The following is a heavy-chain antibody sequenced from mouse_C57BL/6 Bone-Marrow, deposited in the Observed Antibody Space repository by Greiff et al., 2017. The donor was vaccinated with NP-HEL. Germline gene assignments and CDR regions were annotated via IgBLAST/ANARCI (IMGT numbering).Heavy chain of an antibody. CDR2: ISNGGGST. J-gene: IGHJ3*01. Sequence: EVKLVESGGGLVQPGGSLKLSCAASGFTFSDYYMYWVRQTPEKRLEWVAYISNGGGSTYYPDTVKGRFTIPRDNAKNTLYLQMSRLKAEDTAMYYCARGGYYYGRPFAYWGQGTLVTVSA. CDR3: ARGGYYYGRPFAY. V-gene: IGHV5-12*01. CDR1: GFTFSDYY. D-gene: IGHD1-1*01.